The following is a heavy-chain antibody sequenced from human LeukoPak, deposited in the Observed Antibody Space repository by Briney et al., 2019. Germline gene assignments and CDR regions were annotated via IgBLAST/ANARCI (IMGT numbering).Heavy chain of an antibody. CDR2: IYADGNT. D-gene: IGHD3-10*01. V-gene: IGHV3-53*05. CDR1: GFIVNTNY. Sequence: GGSLRLSCAASGFIVNTNYMSWVRQAPGRGLEWVSFIYADGNTYYADSVKGRFTISRDISKNAVFLQMNSLRAEDTAVYYCAKDSRWLGELFTFYFDYWGQGTPVTVSS. J-gene: IGHJ4*02. CDR3: AKDSRWLGELFTFYFDY.